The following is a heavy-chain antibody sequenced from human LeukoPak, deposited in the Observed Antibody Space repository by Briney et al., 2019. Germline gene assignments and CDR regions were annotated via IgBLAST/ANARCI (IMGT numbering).Heavy chain of an antibody. CDR2: ISHGGST. D-gene: IGHD3-10*01. CDR3: TRRGGGWSLDY. CDR1: GDSISSRNW. V-gene: IGHV4-4*02. Sequence: SETLSLTCAVSGDSISSRNWWSWVRQPPGKGLDWIGEISHGGSTKYNPSLKNRVTISKDNFKNEFSLRLNSVTAADTAVYFCTRRGGGWSLDYWGQGALVTVSS. J-gene: IGHJ4*02.